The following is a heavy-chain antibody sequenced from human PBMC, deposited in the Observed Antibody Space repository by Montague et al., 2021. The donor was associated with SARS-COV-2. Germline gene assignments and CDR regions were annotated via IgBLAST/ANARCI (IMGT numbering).Heavy chain of an antibody. J-gene: IGHJ5*02. V-gene: IGHV4-31*03. CDR2: IYYSGST. CDR1: DGSISSGGYY. CDR3: ARATHSIVVLNWFDP. Sequence: TLSLTCTVSDGSISSGGYYWSWIRQHPGKGLEWIGYIYYSGSTYYNPSLKSRVTISVDTSKNQFSLKLSSVTAADTAVYYCARATHSIVVLNWFDPWGQGTLVPVSS. D-gene: IGHD3-22*01.